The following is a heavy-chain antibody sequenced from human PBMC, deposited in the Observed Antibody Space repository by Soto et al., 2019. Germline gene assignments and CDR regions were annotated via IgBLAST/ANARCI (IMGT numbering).Heavy chain of an antibody. CDR3: ARDRGSIAANGINFDY. V-gene: IGHV3-33*01. CDR1: GFTFSSYG. D-gene: IGHD6-13*01. Sequence: GGSLRLSCAASGFTFSSYGMHWVRQAPGKGLEWVALIWYDGRDKYHADSVKGRITVSRDNSKNTLYLQMDSLRVEDTGVYYCARDRGSIAANGINFDYWGQGTRVTVSS. J-gene: IGHJ4*02. CDR2: IWYDGRDK.